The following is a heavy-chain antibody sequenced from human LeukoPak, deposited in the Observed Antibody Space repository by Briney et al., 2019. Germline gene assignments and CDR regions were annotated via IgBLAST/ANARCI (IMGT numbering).Heavy chain of an antibody. CDR2: INPSGGST. V-gene: IGHV1-46*01. J-gene: IGHJ4*02. CDR1: GYTFTNYY. CDR3: ARASGSNSYTIDY. D-gene: IGHD6-6*01. Sequence: ASVKVSCKASGYTFTNYYMHWVRQAPGQGLEWMGIINPSGGSTGYAQKFQGRVTMTRETSTSTVYMELSSLRSEDTAVYYCARASGSNSYTIDYWGQGTLVTVSS.